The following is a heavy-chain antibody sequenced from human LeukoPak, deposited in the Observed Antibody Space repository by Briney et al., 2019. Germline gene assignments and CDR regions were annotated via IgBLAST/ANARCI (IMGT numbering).Heavy chain of an antibody. D-gene: IGHD5-24*01. V-gene: IGHV1-18*01. CDR1: GYTFTNYG. J-gene: IGHJ4*02. CDR2: ISVYSGNT. Sequence: ASVKVSCKASGYTFTNYGLTWVRQAPGQGLEWMAWISVYSGNTNYAQKLQGRVTMTTDTSTSTAYMELRSLRSDDTAVYYCARDENYNYDYWGQGTLVTVSS. CDR3: ARDENYNYDY.